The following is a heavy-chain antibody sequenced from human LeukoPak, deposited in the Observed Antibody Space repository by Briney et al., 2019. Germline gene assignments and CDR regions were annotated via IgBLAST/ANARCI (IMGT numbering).Heavy chain of an antibody. D-gene: IGHD3-3*01. CDR3: ARGLVVLRFLEWLPHGYYYGMDV. CDR2: IYYSGSP. Sequence: VKPSETLSLTCTVSGGSISSSSYYWGWIRQPPGKGLEWIGSIYYSGSPYYNPSLKSRVTISVDTPKNQFSLKLSSVTAADTAVYYCARGLVVLRFLEWLPHGYYYGMDVWGQETTVTVSS. CDR1: GGSISSSSYY. V-gene: IGHV4-39*07. J-gene: IGHJ6*02.